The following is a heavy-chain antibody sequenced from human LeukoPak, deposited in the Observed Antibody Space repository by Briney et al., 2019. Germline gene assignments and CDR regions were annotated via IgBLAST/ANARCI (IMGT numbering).Heavy chain of an antibody. J-gene: IGHJ6*03. D-gene: IGHD3-16*01. CDR3: ASEDYGGLRWYYYYYMDV. V-gene: IGHV4-61*02. Sequence: SQTLSLTCTVSGVPISSGRYYWSWIRQPAGKGLEWIGRIYTSGSTNYNPSLKSRIIITVNASKNQFSQKTSPVTDAETAGDCCASEDYGGLRWYYYYYMDVWGKGTPVTVSS. CDR1: GVPISSGRYY. CDR2: IYTSGST.